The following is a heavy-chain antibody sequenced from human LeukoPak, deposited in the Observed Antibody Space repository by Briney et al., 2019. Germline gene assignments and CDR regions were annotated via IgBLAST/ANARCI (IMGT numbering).Heavy chain of an antibody. D-gene: IGHD1-26*01. CDR1: GFTFSGSA. CDR2: IRSKANSYAT. Sequence: GGSLRLSCAASGFTFSGSAMHWVRQASGKGLEWVGRIRSKANSYATAYAASVRGRFAISRDDSKNTAYLQMNSLKTEDTAVYYCTSYFLRVVHSGSYHYYFDYWGQGTLVTVSS. J-gene: IGHJ4*02. V-gene: IGHV3-73*01. CDR3: TSYFLRVVHSGSYHYYFDY.